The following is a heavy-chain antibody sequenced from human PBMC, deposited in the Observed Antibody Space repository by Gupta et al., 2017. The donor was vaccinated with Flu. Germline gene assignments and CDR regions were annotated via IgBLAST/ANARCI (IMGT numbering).Heavy chain of an antibody. Sequence: QVQLQESGPGLVKPSETLSLTCTVSGGSLSSYYWSWLRQPPGKGLEWIGYVYYSGSTNYNPSLKSRVTISVDTSKNQFSLKLSSVTAADTAVYYCARSIAAAGSFSYWYFDLWGRGTLVTVSS. CDR2: VYYSGST. V-gene: IGHV4-59*08. D-gene: IGHD6-13*01. CDR3: ARSIAAAGSFSYWYFDL. CDR1: GGSLSSYY. J-gene: IGHJ2*01.